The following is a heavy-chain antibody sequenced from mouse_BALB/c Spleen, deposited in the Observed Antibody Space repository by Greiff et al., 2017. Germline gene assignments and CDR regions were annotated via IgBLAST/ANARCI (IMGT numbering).Heavy chain of an antibody. CDR3: ARHTTATVYAMDY. Sequence: EVQLQQSGPELVKPGASVKISCKASGYTFTDYNMHWVKQSHGKSLEWIGYIYPYNGGTGYNQKFKSKATLTVDNSSSTAYMELRSLTSEDSAVYYCARHTTATVYAMDYWGQGTSVTVSS. V-gene: IGHV1S29*02. CDR1: GYTFTDYN. J-gene: IGHJ4*01. D-gene: IGHD1-2*01. CDR2: IYPYNGGT.